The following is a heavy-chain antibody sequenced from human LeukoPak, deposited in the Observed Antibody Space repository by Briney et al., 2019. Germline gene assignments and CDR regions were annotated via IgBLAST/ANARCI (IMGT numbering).Heavy chain of an antibody. J-gene: IGHJ4*02. V-gene: IGHV3-23*01. CDR1: GFTFSSYG. Sequence: GGSLRLSCAASGFTFSSYGMSWVRQAPGKGLEWVSSISGSGGSTYYADSVKGRFTISRDNSKNTLWLQMNSLRGEDTAVYYCAMSPSSGSSDWGQGTLVTVSS. D-gene: IGHD1-26*01. CDR2: ISGSGGST. CDR3: AMSPSSGSSD.